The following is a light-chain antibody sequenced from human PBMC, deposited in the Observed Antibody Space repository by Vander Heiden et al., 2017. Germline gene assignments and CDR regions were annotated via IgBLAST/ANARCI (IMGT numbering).Light chain of an antibody. CDR2: LGS. V-gene: IGKV2-28*01. CDR1: QSLLHSNGYNY. Sequence: DIVMTQSPLSLPVTPGEPASISCRSSQSLLHSNGYNYLDWDLQKPGQSPQLLIYLGSNRDSGVHDRFSGSGSGTDFTLKISRVEAEDVGVYYFMQHLHNVFGGGTKVEIK. CDR3: MQHLHNV. J-gene: IGKJ4*01.